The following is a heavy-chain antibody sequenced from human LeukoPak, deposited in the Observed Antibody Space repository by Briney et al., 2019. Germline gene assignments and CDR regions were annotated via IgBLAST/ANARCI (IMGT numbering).Heavy chain of an antibody. D-gene: IGHD1-26*01. J-gene: IGHJ4*02. V-gene: IGHV1-8*02. CDR2: INPNSGNT. Sequence: ASVKVSCKASGYTFTGYYMHWVRQAPGQGLEWMGWINPNSGNTGYALRFQGTLTLTRNTSITTAYMEVSSLRSEDTAVYYCARGQMGATSRFDYWGQGTLVTVSS. CDR3: ARGQMGATSRFDY. CDR1: GYTFTGYY.